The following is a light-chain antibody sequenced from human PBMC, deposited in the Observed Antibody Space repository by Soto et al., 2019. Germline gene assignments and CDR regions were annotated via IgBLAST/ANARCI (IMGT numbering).Light chain of an antibody. CDR1: QDIRND. V-gene: IGKV1-17*01. J-gene: IGKJ1*01. Sequence: DIQMTQSPSSLSASVGDRVTITCRASQDIRNDLGWYQQKPGKAPKRLIYAASSLQSGFPSRISGRGSGTEFTLTSSSLQPEDFATYYYLHHNTQPPTFGQGTKVEI. CDR2: AAS. CDR3: LHHNTQPPT.